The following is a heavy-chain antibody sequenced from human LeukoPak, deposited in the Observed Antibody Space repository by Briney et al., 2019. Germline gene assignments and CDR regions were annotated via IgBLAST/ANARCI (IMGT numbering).Heavy chain of an antibody. J-gene: IGHJ6*02. D-gene: IGHD3-10*01. CDR1: GGSISSYY. V-gene: IGHV4-59*01. Sequence: PSETLSLTCTVSGGSISSYYWSWIRQPPGKGLEWIGYIYYSGSTNYNPSLKSRVTISVDTSKNQFSLKLSSVTAADTAVYYCARSSSMVRGVILDKDYYGMDVWGQGTTVTVSS. CDR3: ARSSSMVRGVILDKDYYGMDV. CDR2: IYYSGST.